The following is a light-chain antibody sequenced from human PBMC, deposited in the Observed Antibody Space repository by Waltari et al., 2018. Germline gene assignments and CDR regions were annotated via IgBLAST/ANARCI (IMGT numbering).Light chain of an antibody. CDR2: GAS. CDR1: QSVSSNS. Sequence: EIVLTQSPGTLSLSPGERATLSCRASQSVSSNSLACYQQKYGQAPRPLIYGASSRATGIPDRFSGSGAGTDFTLTISRLEPEDFAVYYCQQHGNSPSPTFGGGTKVEIK. CDR3: QQHGNSPSPT. J-gene: IGKJ4*01. V-gene: IGKV3-20*01.